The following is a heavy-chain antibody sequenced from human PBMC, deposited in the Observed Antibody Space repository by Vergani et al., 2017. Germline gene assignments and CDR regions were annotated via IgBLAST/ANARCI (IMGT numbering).Heavy chain of an antibody. CDR2: ISGSGGST. J-gene: IGHJ4*02. D-gene: IGHD6-13*01. CDR1: GFTFSSYA. CDR3: AKYAGWSSSWKGDY. Sequence: EVQLLESGGGMVQPGGSLRLSCAASGFTFSSYAMSWVRQAPGKGLEWVAAISGSGGSTYYADSAKGRFTISRDNSKNTLYLQMNSLRAEDTAVYYCAKYAGWSSSWKGDYWGQGTLVTVSS. V-gene: IGHV3-23*01.